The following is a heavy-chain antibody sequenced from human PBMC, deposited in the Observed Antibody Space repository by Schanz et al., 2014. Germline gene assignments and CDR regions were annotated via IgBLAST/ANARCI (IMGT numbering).Heavy chain of an antibody. CDR3: ATCSGGTCHAKPVLDN. D-gene: IGHD2-15*01. V-gene: IGHV1-69*09. Sequence: QVQLVQSGAEVKKPGASVKVSCKASGYTFIDYSLNWVRQAPGQGPQWMGRISPLLGVANYAQEFQGRLTITADTSTSTAYMELSSLRSEDTAVYYCATCSGGTCHAKPVLDNWGQGTLVTVSS. CDR2: ISPLLGVA. J-gene: IGHJ4*02. CDR1: GYTFIDYS.